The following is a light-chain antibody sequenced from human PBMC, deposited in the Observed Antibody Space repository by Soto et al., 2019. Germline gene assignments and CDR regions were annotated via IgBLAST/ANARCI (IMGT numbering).Light chain of an antibody. CDR1: QSISRY. J-gene: IGKJ5*01. CDR2: VAS. Sequence: DIQMTQSPSSLSASVGDRVTITCRASQSISRYLNWYQQKPGKAPNLLIHVASTLHSGVPSRFSGSGSGTEFTLTISSLQPEDFATYYCKQTYSPPITFGQGTRLEI. CDR3: KQTYSPPIT. V-gene: IGKV1-39*01.